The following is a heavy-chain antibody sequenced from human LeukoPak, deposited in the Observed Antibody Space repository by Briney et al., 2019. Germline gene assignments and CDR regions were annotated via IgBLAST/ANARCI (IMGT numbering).Heavy chain of an antibody. J-gene: IGHJ4*02. Sequence: SGTLSLTCAASGGSLSSSNWWSWVRQPPGKGLEWIGEIYHSGSTNYNPSLKSRVTISVDKSKNQFSLKLSSVTAADTAVYYCAREAGYSYGLRSFDYWGQGTLVTVSS. CDR2: IYHSGST. CDR3: AREAGYSYGLRSFDY. CDR1: GGSLSSSNW. V-gene: IGHV4-4*02. D-gene: IGHD5-18*01.